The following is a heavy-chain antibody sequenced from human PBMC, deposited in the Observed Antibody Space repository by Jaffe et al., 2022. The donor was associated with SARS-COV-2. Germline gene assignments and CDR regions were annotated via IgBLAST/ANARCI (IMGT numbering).Heavy chain of an antibody. J-gene: IGHJ4*02. CDR3: ANLYNWNSLSFDY. CDR1: GFTFSSYA. Sequence: EVQLLESGGGLVQPGGSLRLSCAASGFTFSSYAMSWVRQAPGKGLEWVSAISGSGGSTYYADSVKGRFTISRDNSKNTLYLQMNSLRAEDTAVYYCANLYNWNSLSFDYWGQGTLVTVSS. V-gene: IGHV3-23*01. D-gene: IGHD1-7*01. CDR2: ISGSGGST.